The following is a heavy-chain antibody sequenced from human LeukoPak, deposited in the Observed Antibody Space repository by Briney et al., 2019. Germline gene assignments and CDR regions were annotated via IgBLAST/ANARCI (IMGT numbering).Heavy chain of an antibody. D-gene: IGHD1-26*01. CDR2: ISWNSGSI. CDR3: AKDRGAGSGFFDY. V-gene: IGHV3-9*01. J-gene: IGHJ4*02. CDR1: RFTLDDYA. Sequence: GRSLRLSCAASRFTLDDYAMHWVRQAPGKGLEGVSGISWNSGSIVYADSVKGRFTISRDNAKNSLYLQMNSLKPEDTALYYCAKDRGAGSGFFDYWGQGALITVSS.